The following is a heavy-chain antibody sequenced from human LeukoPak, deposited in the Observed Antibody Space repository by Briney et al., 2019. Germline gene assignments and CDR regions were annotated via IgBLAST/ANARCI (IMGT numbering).Heavy chain of an antibody. V-gene: IGHV1-8*03. D-gene: IGHD1-26*01. Sequence: ASVKVSCKASGYTFTSYDINWVRQATGQGLEWMGWMNPNSGNTGYAQKFQGRVTITRNTSISTAYMELSSLRSEDTAVYYCARSHLRSGAAFDIWGQGTMVTVSS. CDR3: ARSHLRSGAAFDI. CDR1: GYTFTSYD. J-gene: IGHJ3*02. CDR2: MNPNSGNT.